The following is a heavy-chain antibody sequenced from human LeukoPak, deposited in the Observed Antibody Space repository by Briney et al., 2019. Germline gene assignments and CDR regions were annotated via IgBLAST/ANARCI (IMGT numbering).Heavy chain of an antibody. CDR2: ISWNSGSI. D-gene: IGHD4-17*01. Sequence: GGSLRLSCAASGFTFDDYAMHWVRQAPGKGLEWVSGISWNSGSIGYADSVKGRFTISRDSAKNSLYLQMNSLRAEDTALYYCAKDSYGDYVYWGQGTLVTVSS. CDR3: AKDSYGDYVY. CDR1: GFTFDDYA. V-gene: IGHV3-9*01. J-gene: IGHJ4*02.